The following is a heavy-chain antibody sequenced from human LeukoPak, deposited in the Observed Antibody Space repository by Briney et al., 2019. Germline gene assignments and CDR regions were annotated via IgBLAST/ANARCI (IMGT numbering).Heavy chain of an antibody. CDR1: GGSFSGYY. Sequence: SETLSLTCAVYGGSFSGYYWSWIRQPPGKGLEWIGEINHSGSTNYNPSLKSRVTISVDTSKNQFSLKLSSVTAADTAVYYCARGRYIVAVVAAHPFDYWGQGTLVTVSS. V-gene: IGHV4-34*01. J-gene: IGHJ4*02. D-gene: IGHD2-15*01. CDR2: INHSGST. CDR3: ARGRYIVAVVAAHPFDY.